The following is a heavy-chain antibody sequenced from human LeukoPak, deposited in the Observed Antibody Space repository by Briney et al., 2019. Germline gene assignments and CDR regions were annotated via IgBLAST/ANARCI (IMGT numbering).Heavy chain of an antibody. CDR3: AKDRGVTPIPFDY. CDR1: GFSFNNYA. J-gene: IGHJ4*02. CDR2: ISGSGDNT. Sequence: GSLRLSCAAFGFSFNNYAMSWARPAPGKGLEWVSAISGSGDNTYYADSVKGRFTISRDISKNRLYLQMNSLRAEDTAIYYCAKDRGVTPIPFDYWGQGTLVTVSS. D-gene: IGHD2-21*02. V-gene: IGHV3-23*01.